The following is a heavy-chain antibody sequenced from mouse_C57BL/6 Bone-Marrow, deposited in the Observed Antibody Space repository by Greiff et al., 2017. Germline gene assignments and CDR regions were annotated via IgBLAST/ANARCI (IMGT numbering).Heavy chain of an antibody. CDR3: TREGNYEAMDY. CDR2: IDPETGGT. Sequence: QVQLKQSGAELVRPGASVTLSCKASGYTFTDYEMHWVKQTPVHGLEWIGAIDPETGGTAYNQKFKGKAILTADKSSSTAYMELRSLTSEDSAVYYCTREGNYEAMDYWGQGTSVTVSS. D-gene: IGHD2-1*01. J-gene: IGHJ4*01. V-gene: IGHV1-15*01. CDR1: GYTFTDYE.